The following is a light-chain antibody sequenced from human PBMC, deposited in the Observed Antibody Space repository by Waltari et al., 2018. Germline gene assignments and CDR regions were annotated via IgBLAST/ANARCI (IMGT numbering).Light chain of an antibody. CDR2: VTSDGRH. Sequence: QPVLPQPPSASASLGASVKLTCTLSSGHNNNAIAWHQQQREKGPRFLMKVTSDGRHSKGDGIPDRFSGSSSGTELYLIISSLQYEDEADDYCQTWGTGTWVFGGGTRLTVL. V-gene: IGLV4-69*01. J-gene: IGLJ3*02. CDR1: SGHNNNA. CDR3: QTWGTGTWV.